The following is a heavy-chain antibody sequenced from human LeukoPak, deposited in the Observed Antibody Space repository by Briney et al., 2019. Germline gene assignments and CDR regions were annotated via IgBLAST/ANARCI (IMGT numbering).Heavy chain of an antibody. CDR2: IYYSGST. D-gene: IGHD3-3*01. Sequence: PSETLSLTCTVSGGSISSYYWSWIRQPPGKGLEWIGYIYYSGSTNYNPSLKSRVTISVDTSKNQFSLKLSSVTAADTAVYYCARTVDFWSGYLWFDPWGQGTLVTVSS. CDR1: GGSISSYY. J-gene: IGHJ5*02. CDR3: ARTVDFWSGYLWFDP. V-gene: IGHV4-59*01.